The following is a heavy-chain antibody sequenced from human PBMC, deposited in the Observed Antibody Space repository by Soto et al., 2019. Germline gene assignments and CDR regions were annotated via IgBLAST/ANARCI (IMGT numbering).Heavy chain of an antibody. J-gene: IGHJ4*02. D-gene: IGHD2-15*01. CDR1: GYTFTSYG. V-gene: IGHV1-18*01. Sequence: ASVKVSCKASGYTFTSYGISWVRQAPGQGLEWMGRISAYNGNTNYAQKLQGRVTITTDTSTSTAYMELSSLRSEDTAVYYCARESRYCSGGSCYFLPGIDYWGQG. CDR3: ARESRYCSGGSCYFLPGIDY. CDR2: ISAYNGNT.